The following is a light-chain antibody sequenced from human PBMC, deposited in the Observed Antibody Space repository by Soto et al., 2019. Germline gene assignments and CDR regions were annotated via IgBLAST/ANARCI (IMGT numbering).Light chain of an antibody. J-gene: IGLJ2*01. V-gene: IGLV2-14*01. CDR2: DVS. CDR3: SSYTSSSTVV. Sequence: QSALTQPASVSGSPGQSITISCTGTSSDVGGYNYVSWYQQHPGNAPKLMIYDVSNRPPGVSNRFSGSKSGNTASLTISGLQAEDEADDYCSSYTSSSTVVFGGGTQLTVL. CDR1: SSDVGGYNY.